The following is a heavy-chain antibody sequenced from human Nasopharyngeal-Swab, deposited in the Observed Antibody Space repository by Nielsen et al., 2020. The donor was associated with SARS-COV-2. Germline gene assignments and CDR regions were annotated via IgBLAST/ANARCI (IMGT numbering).Heavy chain of an antibody. J-gene: IGHJ6*02. D-gene: IGHD3-10*01. V-gene: IGHV5-51*01. CDR3: ARTMVPGVISYYYYGMDV. Sequence: VRQMPGKGLEWMGIIYPGDSDTRYSPSFQGQVTISADKSISTAYLQWSSLKASDTAMYYCARTMVPGVISYYYYGMDVWGQGTTVTVSS. CDR2: IYPGDSDT.